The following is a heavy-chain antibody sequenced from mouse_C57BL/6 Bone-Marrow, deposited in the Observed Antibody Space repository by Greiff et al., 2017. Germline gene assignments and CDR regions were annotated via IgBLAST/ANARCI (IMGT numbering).Heavy chain of an antibody. CDR1: GYTFTSYT. CDR2: INPSSGDT. V-gene: IGHV1-4*01. J-gene: IGHJ4*01. CDR3: ARIRLGYAMDY. Sequence: QVQLKESGAELARPGASVKMSCKASGYTFTSYTMHWVKQRPGQGLEWIGYINPSSGDTKYNQKFKDKATLTADKSSSTAYMQLSSLTSEDSAVYYCARIRLGYAMDYWGQGTSVTVSS. D-gene: IGHD2-12*01.